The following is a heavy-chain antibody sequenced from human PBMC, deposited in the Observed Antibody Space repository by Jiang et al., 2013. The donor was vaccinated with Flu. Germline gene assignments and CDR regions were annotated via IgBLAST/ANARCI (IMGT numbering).Heavy chain of an antibody. Sequence: PGLVKPSETLSLTCTVSGGSISSYYWSWIRQPPGKGLEWIGYIYYSGSTNYNPSLKSRVTISVDTSKNQFSLKLSSVTAADTAVYYCARSRGYSYVLRYWGQGTLVTVSS. D-gene: IGHD5-18*01. V-gene: IGHV4-59*08. J-gene: IGHJ4*02. CDR3: ARSRGYSYVLRY. CDR1: GGSISSYY. CDR2: IYYSGST.